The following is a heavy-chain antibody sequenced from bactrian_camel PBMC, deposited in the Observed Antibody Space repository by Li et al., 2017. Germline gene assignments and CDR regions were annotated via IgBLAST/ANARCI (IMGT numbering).Heavy chain of an antibody. Sequence: HVQLVESGGGSVQTGGSLRLSCTAPGFTSKRCGMDWYRLREGKQREWVAVIDHDGTPRYPDSTKGRFTISVNKTGDTVYLQMNNLKPEDTGTYSCKTHVAFDGTCTSWYNNWGQGTQVTVS. CDR3: KTHVAFDGTCTSWYNN. CDR2: IDHDGTP. D-gene: IGHD6*01. V-gene: IGHV3S53*01. CDR1: GFTSKRCG. J-gene: IGHJ4*01.